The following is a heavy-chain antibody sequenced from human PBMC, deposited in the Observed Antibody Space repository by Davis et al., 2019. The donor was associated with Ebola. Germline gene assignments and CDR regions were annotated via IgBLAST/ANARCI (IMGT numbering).Heavy chain of an antibody. CDR3: ARRGSGWSH. V-gene: IGHV4-34*08. J-gene: IGHJ4*02. D-gene: IGHD6-19*01. CDR2: ISHSGST. CDR1: GFTVSSNY. Sequence: ESLKISCAASGFTVSSNYMSWIRQTPGKGLEWIGDISHSGSTNYNPSLKSRVTISMDTSKNQFSLKLNSMTAADTAVYYCARRGSGWSHWGQGTLVTVSS.